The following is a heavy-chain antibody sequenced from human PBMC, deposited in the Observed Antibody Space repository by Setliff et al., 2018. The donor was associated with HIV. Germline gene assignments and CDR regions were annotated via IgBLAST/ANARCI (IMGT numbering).Heavy chain of an antibody. V-gene: IGHV4-4*07. CDR3: ARVGQQQLVLNDAFDI. Sequence: PSETLSLTCTVSGGSISSYYWSWIRQPAGKGLEWIGRIYTSGSTNYNPSLKRRGTMSVDTSKNQISLKLSSVTAADTAVYYCARVGQQQLVLNDAFDIWGQGTMVTVSS. J-gene: IGHJ3*02. CDR1: GGSISSYY. CDR2: IYTSGST. D-gene: IGHD6-13*01.